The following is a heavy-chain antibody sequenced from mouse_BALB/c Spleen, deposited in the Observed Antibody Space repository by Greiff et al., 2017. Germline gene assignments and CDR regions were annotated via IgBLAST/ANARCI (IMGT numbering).Heavy chain of an antibody. Sequence: LQQPGAELVKPGASVKLSCKASGYTFTSYWMHWVKQRPGQGLEWIGEIDPSDSYTNYNQKFKGKATLTVDKSSSTAYMQLSSLTSEDSAVYYCARYDYDRAWFAYWGQGTLVTVSA. J-gene: IGHJ3*01. CDR2: IDPSDSYT. D-gene: IGHD2-4*01. V-gene: IGHV1-69*02. CDR1: GYTFTSYW. CDR3: ARYDYDRAWFAY.